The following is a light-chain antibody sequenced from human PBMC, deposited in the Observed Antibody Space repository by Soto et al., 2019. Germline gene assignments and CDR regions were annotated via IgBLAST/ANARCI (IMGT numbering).Light chain of an antibody. V-gene: IGKV1-5*03. CDR1: QTVSSC. J-gene: IGKJ1*01. Sequence: IHMTQSPSTLSGSVGDRVTSTRRGSQTVSSCVAWYQQKPGKAPKLLIYNASTLKSGVPSRFSGSGSGTEFTLTISSLQPDDFATYYCQHYNSYSEAFGQGTKVDIK. CDR3: QHYNSYSEA. CDR2: NAS.